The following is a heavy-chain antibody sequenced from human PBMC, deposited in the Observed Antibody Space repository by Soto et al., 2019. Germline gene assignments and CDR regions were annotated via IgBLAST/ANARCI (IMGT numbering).Heavy chain of an antibody. V-gene: IGHV3-74*01. D-gene: IGHD2-15*01. Sequence: EVQLVESGGGLVQPGGSLRLSCAASGFTLSSYWMHWVRQAPGKGLMWVSHINGDGSDTSYADSVKGRFTISRDNAKNTGYLQMNSLRVEDTAVYYCARDTPTLGVDYWGQGTLVTVSS. CDR2: INGDGSDT. CDR1: GFTLSSYW. CDR3: ARDTPTLGVDY. J-gene: IGHJ4*02.